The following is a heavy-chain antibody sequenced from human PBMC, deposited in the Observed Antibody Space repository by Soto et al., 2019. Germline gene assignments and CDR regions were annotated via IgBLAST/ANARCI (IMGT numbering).Heavy chain of an antibody. J-gene: IGHJ5*02. CDR1: GGSISSYY. CDR3: ARDYYGSGSYRNWFDP. CDR2: IYYSGST. Sequence: SETPSLTCTVSGGSISSYYWSWIRQPPGKGLEWIGYIYYSGSTNYNPSLKSRVTISVDTSKNQFSLKLSSVTAADTAVYYCARDYYGSGSYRNWFDPWGQGTLVTVSS. V-gene: IGHV4-59*01. D-gene: IGHD3-10*01.